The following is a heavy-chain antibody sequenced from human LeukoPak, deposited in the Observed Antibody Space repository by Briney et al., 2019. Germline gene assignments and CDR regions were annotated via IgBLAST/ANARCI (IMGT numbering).Heavy chain of an antibody. J-gene: IGHJ6*03. CDR1: GGSISSYY. CDR2: IYYSGST. CDR3: ASPFPAGGYYYMDV. V-gene: IGHV4-59*12. D-gene: IGHD2-2*01. Sequence: SETLSLTCTVSGGSISSYYWSWIRQPPGKGLEWIGYIYYSGSTNYNPSLKSRVTISVDTSKNQFSLKLSSVTAADTAVYYCASPFPAGGYYYMDVWGKGTTVTVSS.